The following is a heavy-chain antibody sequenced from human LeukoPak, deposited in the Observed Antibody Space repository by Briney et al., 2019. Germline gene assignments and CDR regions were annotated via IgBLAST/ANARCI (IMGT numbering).Heavy chain of an antibody. D-gene: IGHD6-6*01. Sequence: PGRSLRLSCAASGFTFTIYGMYWVRQAPGKGLEWVAMISYDESNKYYTDSVKGRFTISRDNSKNTLYLQMNSLRAEDTAVYYCARDRSSSSSFMGYYYGMDVWGQGTTVTVSS. CDR3: ARDRSSSSSFMGYYYGMDV. CDR1: GFTFTIYG. CDR2: ISYDESNK. J-gene: IGHJ6*02. V-gene: IGHV3-30*03.